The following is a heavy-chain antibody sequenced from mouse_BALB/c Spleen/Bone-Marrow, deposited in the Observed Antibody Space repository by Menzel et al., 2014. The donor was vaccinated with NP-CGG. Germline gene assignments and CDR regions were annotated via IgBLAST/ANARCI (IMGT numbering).Heavy chain of an antibody. D-gene: IGHD2-4*01. V-gene: IGHV14-3*02. J-gene: IGHJ2*01. CDR2: IDPANGNT. CDR3: ARWGMYDYDA. Sequence: EVQLQESGAELVKPGASVKLSCTASGFNIKDTYMHWVKQRPEQGLEWIGRIDPANGNTKYDPKFQGKATITADTSSNTAYLQLSSLTSEDTAVYYCARWGMYDYDAWGQGTTLTVSS. CDR1: GFNIKDTY.